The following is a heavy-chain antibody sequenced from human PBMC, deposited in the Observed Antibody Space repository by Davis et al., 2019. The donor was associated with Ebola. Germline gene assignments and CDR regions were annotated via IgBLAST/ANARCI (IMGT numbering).Heavy chain of an antibody. V-gene: IGHV3-7*01. J-gene: IGHJ6*02. D-gene: IGHD6-19*01. CDR2: IKPDGSEK. CDR3: ARVASNGWLEVYNYYFYYGMDV. Sequence: GESLKISCETSGFTFSAYWMSWVRQTPGKGLEWVANIKPDGSEKFYVDSVKGRFTISRDNAKKSVSLQMNSLRAEDSAVYYCARVASNGWLEVYNYYFYYGMDVWGQGTTVTVSS. CDR1: GFTFSAYW.